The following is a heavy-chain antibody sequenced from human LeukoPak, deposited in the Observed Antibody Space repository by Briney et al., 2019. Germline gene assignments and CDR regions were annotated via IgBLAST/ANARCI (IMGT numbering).Heavy chain of an antibody. CDR2: TYYRFRWYD. J-gene: IGHJ3*02. V-gene: IGHV6-1*01. D-gene: IGHD6-13*01. Sequence: SQTLSLTCGVSGDSVSNNDAAWAWIRQSPSRGLEWLGRTYYRFRWYDDYAVSVKSRITIKSDTSKNQFSLNLNSVTPEDTTVYYCARGSSSRRAFDIWGQGTMVTVTS. CDR1: GDSVSNNDAA. CDR3: ARGSSSRRAFDI.